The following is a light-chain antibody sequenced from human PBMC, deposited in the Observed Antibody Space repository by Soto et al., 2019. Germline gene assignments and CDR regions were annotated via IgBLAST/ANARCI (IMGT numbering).Light chain of an antibody. CDR1: QSLLYSDGKTY. J-gene: IGKJ4*01. CDR3: MQSISRLT. Sequence: VLTQTPLSLSVAPGQPASISCKSAQSLLYSDGKTYLYWYLQKPGQPPQPLIYWASNRFSGVPDRFSGSGSGTDFPLRISRVEAEDVGVYFCMQSISRLTFGGGTKVDIK. CDR2: WAS. V-gene: IGKV2D-29*01.